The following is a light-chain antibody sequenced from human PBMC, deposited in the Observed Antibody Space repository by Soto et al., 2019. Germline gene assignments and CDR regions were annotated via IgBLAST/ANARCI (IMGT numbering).Light chain of an antibody. J-gene: IGLJ1*01. V-gene: IGLV2-14*03. CDR2: DVS. CDR1: SSDVGGYNY. Sequence: QSVLTQPPSASGTPGQRVTISCSGTSSDVGGYNYVSWYQQHPGKAPKLMIYDVSNRPSGVSNRFSGSKSGNAASLTISGLQAEDEADYYCSSYTSSNTLYVFGTGTKVTVL. CDR3: SSYTSSNTLYV.